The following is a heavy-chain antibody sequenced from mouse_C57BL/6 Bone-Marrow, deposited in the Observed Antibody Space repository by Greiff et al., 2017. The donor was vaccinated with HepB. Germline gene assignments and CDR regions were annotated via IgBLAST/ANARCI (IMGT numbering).Heavy chain of an antibody. CDR3: ARRRTGTGWYFDV. V-gene: IGHV1-81*01. J-gene: IGHJ1*03. Sequence: VQLQQSGAELARPGASVKLSCKASGYTFTSYGISWVKQRTGQGLEWIGEIYPRSGNTYYNEKFKGKATLTADKSSSTAYMELRSLTSEDSAVYFCARRRTGTGWYFDVWGTGTTVTVSS. D-gene: IGHD4-1*01. CDR1: GYTFTSYG. CDR2: IYPRSGNT.